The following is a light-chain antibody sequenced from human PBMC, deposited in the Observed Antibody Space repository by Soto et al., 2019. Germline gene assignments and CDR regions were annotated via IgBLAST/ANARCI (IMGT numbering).Light chain of an antibody. CDR2: GAS. CDR1: QGVRSN. CDR3: QHHGDLIG. V-gene: IGKV3-15*01. J-gene: IGKJ4*01. Sequence: EIVMTQSPATLSVSPGERATLSCRASQGVRSNLAWYQQKPGQAPRLLIYGASTRATGVPARFSGSGSGTDFTLTISRLEPEDFAVYYCQHHGDLIGFGGGTKV.